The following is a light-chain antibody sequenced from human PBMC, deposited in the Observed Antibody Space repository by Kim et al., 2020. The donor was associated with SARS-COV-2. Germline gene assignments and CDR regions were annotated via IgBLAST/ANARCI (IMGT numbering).Light chain of an antibody. J-gene: IGLJ2*01. CDR2: GQN. CDR3: NSRDSSGTHLI. V-gene: IGLV3-19*01. CDR1: SLRSYY. Sequence: LGQTVRITCQGDSLRSYYPTWYQQKPGQAPVLVIYGQNNRPSEIPDRFSGSTSGSTASLTITGAQAEDEADYYCNSRDSSGTHLIFGGGTQLTVL.